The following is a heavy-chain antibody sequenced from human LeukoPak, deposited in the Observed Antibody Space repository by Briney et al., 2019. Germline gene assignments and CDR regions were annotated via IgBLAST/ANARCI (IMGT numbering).Heavy chain of an antibody. D-gene: IGHD2-21*01. CDR1: GFTFSSYA. J-gene: IGHJ4*02. CDR2: ISGSGGTK. V-gene: IGHV3-23*01. Sequence: GGSLRLSCAASGFTFSSYAMSWVRQAPGKGLEWVSAISGSGGTKYYTDSVKGRFTISRDNSKNTLYLQMNSLRAEDTAVYYCAKDGDLLAIPYFFDYWGQGTPVTVSS. CDR3: AKDGDLLAIPYFFDY.